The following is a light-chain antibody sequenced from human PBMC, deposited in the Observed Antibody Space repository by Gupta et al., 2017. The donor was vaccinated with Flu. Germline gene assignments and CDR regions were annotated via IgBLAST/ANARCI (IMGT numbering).Light chain of an antibody. V-gene: IGKV2-30*02. CDR2: KGS. Sequence: VTLGQPASISCRASQSRVHSDGNNYLNWFHQRPGQSPRRLIYKGSDRDPGVPDRFSGSGSGTDFTLTISRVEAEDVGVYFCRQAKHWPQTFGQGTKVEIK. J-gene: IGKJ1*01. CDR1: QSRVHSDGNNY. CDR3: RQAKHWPQT.